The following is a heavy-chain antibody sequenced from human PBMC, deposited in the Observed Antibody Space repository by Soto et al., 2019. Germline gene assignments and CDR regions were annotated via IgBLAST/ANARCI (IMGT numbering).Heavy chain of an antibody. J-gene: IGHJ5*02. Sequence: PSETLSLTCTVSGGSIISYYWSWIRQPPGKGLEWIGYIYYSGSTNYNPSLKSRVTISVDTSKNQFSLKLSSVTAADTAVYYCARDRYYYDSSGYYYNWFDPWGQGTLVTVSS. CDR3: ARDRYYYDSSGYYYNWFDP. CDR2: IYYSGST. D-gene: IGHD3-22*01. CDR1: GGSIISYY. V-gene: IGHV4-59*01.